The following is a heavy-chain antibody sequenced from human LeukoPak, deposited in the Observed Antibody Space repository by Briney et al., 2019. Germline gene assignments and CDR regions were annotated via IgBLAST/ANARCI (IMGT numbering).Heavy chain of an antibody. D-gene: IGHD4-17*01. CDR3: ARGHGDRGYFDY. J-gene: IGHJ4*02. CDR2: IYHSGST. CDR1: GGSISSGGYY. V-gene: IGHV4-30-2*01. Sequence: SETLSLTCTVSGGSISSGGYYWSWIRQPPGKGLEWIGYIYHSGSTYYNPSLKSRVTISVDRSKNQFSLKLSSVTAADTAVYYCARGHGDRGYFDYWGQGTLVTVSS.